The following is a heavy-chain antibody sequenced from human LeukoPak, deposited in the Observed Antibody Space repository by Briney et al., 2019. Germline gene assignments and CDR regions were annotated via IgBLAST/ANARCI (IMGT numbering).Heavy chain of an antibody. CDR3: ARRRRSSSWPPFLDY. CDR2: INHSGST. V-gene: IGHV4-39*07. CDR1: GGTISSSSYY. Sequence: SETLSLTCTVSGGTISSSSYYWSWIRQPPGKGLEWIGEINHSGSTNDNPSLKSRFTISVDTSKNQFSLKLSSVTAADTAGYYCARRRRSSSWPPFLDYWGQGTLATVSS. J-gene: IGHJ4*02. D-gene: IGHD6-13*01.